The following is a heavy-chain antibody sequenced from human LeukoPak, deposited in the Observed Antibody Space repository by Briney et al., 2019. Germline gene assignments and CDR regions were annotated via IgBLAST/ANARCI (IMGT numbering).Heavy chain of an antibody. D-gene: IGHD2-15*01. V-gene: IGHV1-2*02. CDR3: VRENLLYCSGGTCYWLDP. CDR1: GYSFTDYY. Sequence: ASVKVSCKASGYSFTDYYMHWVRQAPGQGLEWMGWINPNSGGTTYAQKFQGRVTMTRDTSIRTAYMELSGLRSDDTAVYFCVRENLLYCSGGTCYWLDPWGQGSRVIVSS. J-gene: IGHJ5*02. CDR2: INPNSGGT.